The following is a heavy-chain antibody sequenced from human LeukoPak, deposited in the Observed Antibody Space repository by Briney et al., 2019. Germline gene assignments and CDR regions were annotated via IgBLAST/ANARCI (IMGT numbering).Heavy chain of an antibody. CDR3: AKGSYYDSSGSFYFDY. V-gene: IGHV3-23*01. D-gene: IGHD3-22*01. CDR1: GFTFDDYG. CDR2: ISGSGDNT. J-gene: IGHJ4*02. Sequence: GGSLRLSCAASGFTFDDYGMSWVRQAPGKGLEWVSGISGSGDNTYYADSVKGRFTISRDNSKNTLYVQVNSLGAEDTAAYYCAKGSYYDSSGSFYFDYWGQGTLVTVSS.